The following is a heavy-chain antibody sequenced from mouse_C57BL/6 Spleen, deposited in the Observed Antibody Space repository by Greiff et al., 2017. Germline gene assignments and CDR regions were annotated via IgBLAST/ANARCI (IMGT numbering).Heavy chain of an antibody. V-gene: IGHV1-69*01. CDR3: ARAGNWELYYFDY. J-gene: IGHJ2*01. Sequence: VQLQQPGAELVMPGASVKLSCKASGYTFTSYWMHWVQQRPGQGLEWIGEIGTSDSYTNYNHNVKGKSTLTVDKASSTAYMQMSSLTSEDSAVYYCARAGNWELYYFDYWGQGTTLTVSA. CDR1: GYTFTSYW. D-gene: IGHD4-1*01. CDR2: IGTSDSYT.